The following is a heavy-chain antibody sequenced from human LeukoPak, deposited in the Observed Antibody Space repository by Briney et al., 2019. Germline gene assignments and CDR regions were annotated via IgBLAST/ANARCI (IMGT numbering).Heavy chain of an antibody. Sequence: GGSLRLSCAASGFTFSTYAMSWVRQAPGKGLEWASAIGGSGDFTYYAEYVRGRFTISRDNSEKTLYLQMNSLRAEDTAVYYCAKADRGWGVITKDWGQGTLVTVSS. CDR3: AKADRGWGVITKD. D-gene: IGHD3-10*01. CDR1: GFTFSTYA. J-gene: IGHJ4*02. CDR2: IGGSGDFT. V-gene: IGHV3-23*01.